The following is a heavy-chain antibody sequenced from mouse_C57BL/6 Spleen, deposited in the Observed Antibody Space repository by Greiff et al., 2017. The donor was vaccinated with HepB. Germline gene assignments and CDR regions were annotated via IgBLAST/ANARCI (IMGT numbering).Heavy chain of an antibody. CDR1: GYTFTSYW. CDR2: INPSNGGT. D-gene: IGHD2-4*01. J-gene: IGHJ4*01. V-gene: IGHV1-53*01. CDR3: ARERHDYDPYYYAMDY. Sequence: VQLQQPGTELVKPGASVKLSCKASGYTFTSYWMHWVKQRPGQGLEWIGNINPSNGGTNYNEKFKSKATLTVDKSSSTAYMQLSSLTSEDSAVYYCARERHDYDPYYYAMDYWGQGTSVTVSS.